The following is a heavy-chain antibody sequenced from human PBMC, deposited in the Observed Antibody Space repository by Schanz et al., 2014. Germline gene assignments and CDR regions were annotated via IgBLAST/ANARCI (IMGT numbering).Heavy chain of an antibody. CDR1: GFGFDDYA. Sequence: EVQLVESGGGVVRPGGSLRLSCAASGFGFDDYAMSWVRQAPGKGLEWVSRMIGSGSSVFYADSVKGRFTISRDNAKNSLFLQMNSLSAEDTAVYYCAKVAPAATYLDSWGLGTLVTVSS. CDR3: AKVAPAATYLDS. V-gene: IGHV3-20*04. CDR2: MIGSGSSV. J-gene: IGHJ4*02. D-gene: IGHD2-2*01.